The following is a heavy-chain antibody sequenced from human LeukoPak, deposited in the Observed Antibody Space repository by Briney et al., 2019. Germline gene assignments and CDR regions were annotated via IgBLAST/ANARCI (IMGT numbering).Heavy chain of an antibody. CDR3: AREIGSSWYENWFDP. CDR1: GYTFTGYY. J-gene: IGHJ5*02. CDR2: INPNSGGT. D-gene: IGHD6-13*01. V-gene: IGHV1-2*02. Sequence: ASVNLSCKASGYTFTGYYMHWVRQAPGQGHEWMGWINPNSGGTNYAQKFQGRVTMTRDTSISTAYMELSRLRSDDTAVYYCAREIGSSWYENWFDPWGQGTLVTVSS.